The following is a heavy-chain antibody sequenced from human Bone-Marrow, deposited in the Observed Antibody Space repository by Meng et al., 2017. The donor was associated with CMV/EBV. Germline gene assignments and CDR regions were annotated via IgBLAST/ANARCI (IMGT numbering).Heavy chain of an antibody. Sequence: GESLKISCAASGFTFSSYAMHWVRQAPGKGLEWVAVISYDGSNKYYADSVKGRFTISRDNSKNTMYLQMNSLRGEDTAVYYCARAFGGAGWLDPWGQGTLVTVSS. CDR1: GFTFSSYA. CDR3: ARAFGGAGWLDP. D-gene: IGHD3-16*01. CDR2: ISYDGSNK. V-gene: IGHV3-30*14. J-gene: IGHJ5*02.